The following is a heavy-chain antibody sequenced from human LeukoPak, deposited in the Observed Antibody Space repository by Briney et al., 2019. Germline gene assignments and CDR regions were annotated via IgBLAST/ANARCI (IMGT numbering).Heavy chain of an antibody. CDR3: ARLHTQYSGSYYYYYYMDV. J-gene: IGHJ6*03. D-gene: IGHD1-26*01. CDR1: GGSISSYY. Sequence: SETLSLTCTVSGGSISSYYWSWIRQPAGKGLEWIGRIYTSGSTNYNPSLKSRVTMSVDTSKNQFSLKLSSVTAADTAVYYCARLHTQYSGSYYYYYYMDVWGKGTTVTVSS. V-gene: IGHV4-4*07. CDR2: IYTSGST.